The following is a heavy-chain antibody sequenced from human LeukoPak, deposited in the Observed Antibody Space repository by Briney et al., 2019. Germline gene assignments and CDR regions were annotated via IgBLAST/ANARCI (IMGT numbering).Heavy chain of an antibody. CDR3: AKGGCSGGSCYNDFDY. CDR2: IWYDGSNK. V-gene: IGHV3-33*06. CDR1: GFTFSSYA. J-gene: IGHJ4*02. Sequence: GGSLRLSCAASGFTFSSYAMHWVRQAPGKGLEWVAVIWYDGSNKYYADSVKGRFTISRDNSKNTLYLQMNSLRAEDTAVYYCAKGGCSGGSCYNDFDYWGQGTLVTVSS. D-gene: IGHD2-15*01.